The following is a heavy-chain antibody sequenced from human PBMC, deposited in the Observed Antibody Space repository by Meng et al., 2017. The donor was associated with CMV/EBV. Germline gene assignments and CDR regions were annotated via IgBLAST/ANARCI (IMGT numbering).Heavy chain of an antibody. J-gene: IGHJ5*02. CDR2: INHSGST. V-gene: IGHV4-34*01. Sequence: SETLSLTCAVYGGSFSGYYWSWIRQPPGKGLEWIGEINHSGSTNYNPSLKSRVTISVDTSKNQFSLKLSSVTAADTAVYYCARVSGYFDWLLYENWFDLWGQGTLVTVSS. CDR1: GGSFSGYY. D-gene: IGHD3-9*01. CDR3: ARVSGYFDWLLYENWFDL.